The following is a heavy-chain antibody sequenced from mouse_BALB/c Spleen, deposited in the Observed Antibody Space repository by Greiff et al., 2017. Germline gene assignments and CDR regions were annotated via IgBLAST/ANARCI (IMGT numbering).Heavy chain of an antibody. J-gene: IGHJ2*01. CDR2: ISSGSSTI. Sequence: DVHLVESGGGLVQPGGSRKLSCAASGFTFSSFGMHWVRQAPEKGLEWVAYISSGSSTIYYADTVKGRFTISRDNPKNTLFLQMTSLRSEDTAMYYCARSHYGNYDYFDYWGQGTTLTVSS. V-gene: IGHV5-17*02. CDR1: GFTFSSFG. CDR3: ARSHYGNYDYFDY. D-gene: IGHD2-1*01.